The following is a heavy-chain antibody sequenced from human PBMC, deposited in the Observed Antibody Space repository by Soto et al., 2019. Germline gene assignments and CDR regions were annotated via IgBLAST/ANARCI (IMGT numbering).Heavy chain of an antibody. Sequence: GGSLRLSCAASGFTFSSYSMNWVRQAPGKGLEWVSSISSSSSYIYYADSVTGRFTISKDNAKNSLYLQTNSLRAEDTAMYYCAKYFDFNHPIPGYWGQGTLVTVSS. D-gene: IGHD3-9*01. J-gene: IGHJ4*02. CDR1: GFTFSSYS. CDR2: ISSSSSYI. CDR3: AKYFDFNHPIPGY. V-gene: IGHV3-21*01.